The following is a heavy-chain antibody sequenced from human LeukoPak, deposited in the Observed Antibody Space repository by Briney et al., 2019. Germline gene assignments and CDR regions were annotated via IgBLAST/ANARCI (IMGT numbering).Heavy chain of an antibody. Sequence: PSETLSLTCAVYGGSFSGYYWSWIRQPPGKGLEWIGEINHSGSTNYNPSLKSRVTISVDTSKNQFSLKLSSVTAADTAVYYCAGRSRMGFDPWGQGTLVTVSS. CDR2: INHSGST. V-gene: IGHV4-34*01. CDR1: GGSFSGYY. CDR3: AGRSRMGFDP. J-gene: IGHJ5*02.